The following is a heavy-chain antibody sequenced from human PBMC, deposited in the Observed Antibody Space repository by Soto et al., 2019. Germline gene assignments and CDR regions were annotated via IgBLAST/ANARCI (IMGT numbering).Heavy chain of an antibody. CDR3: PLLLYRTGRTRPGVAFGH. CDR1: GGSFSGYY. D-gene: IGHD2-8*02. CDR2: INHSGST. V-gene: IGHV4-34*03. J-gene: IGHJ1*01. Sequence: SETLSLTCAVYGGSFSGYYWSWIRQPPGKGLEWIGEINHSGSTNYNPSLKSRVTISVDTSKNQFSLKLSSVTAADTAVYYWPLLLYRTGRTRPGVAFGHCGQGTLVTLSS.